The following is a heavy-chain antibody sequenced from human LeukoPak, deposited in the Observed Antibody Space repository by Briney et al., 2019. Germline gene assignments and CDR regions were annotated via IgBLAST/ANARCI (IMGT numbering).Heavy chain of an antibody. CDR2: INHSGSP. CDR3: ARGYDIVTGRDY. V-gene: IGHV4-34*01. CDR1: GGSFSGYY. D-gene: IGHD3-9*01. Sequence: SETLSLTCAVYGGSFSGYYWSWIRQPPGKGLEWIGAINHSGSPNYNPSLKSRVTISVDTSKTHCSLKLTSVTAADTAVYYCARGYDIVTGRDYWGQGTLVTVSS. J-gene: IGHJ4*02.